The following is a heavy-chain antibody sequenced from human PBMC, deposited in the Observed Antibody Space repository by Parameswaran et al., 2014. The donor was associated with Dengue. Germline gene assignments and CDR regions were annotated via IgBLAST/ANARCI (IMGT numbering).Heavy chain of an antibody. D-gene: IGHD4-17*01. CDR3: ARHYGDYGTDFDC. V-gene: IGHV5-51*01. J-gene: IGHJ4*02. CDR2: IDPGDSEA. Sequence: VRQMPGKGLEWVGIIDPGDSEARYSPSFEGQVTVSADKSINTAYLQWRSLRASDTAMYYCARHYGDYGTDFDCWGQGTLVTVSS.